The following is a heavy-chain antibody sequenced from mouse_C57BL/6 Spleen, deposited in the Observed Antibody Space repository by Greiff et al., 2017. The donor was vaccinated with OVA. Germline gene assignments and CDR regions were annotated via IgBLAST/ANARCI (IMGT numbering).Heavy chain of an antibody. CDR3: ARGAEDYQEDWFAY. CDR2: INPGSGGT. CDR1: GYAFTNYL. V-gene: IGHV1-54*01. D-gene: IGHD2-4*01. Sequence: QVQLKQSGAELVRPGTSVKVSCKASGYAFTNYLIEWVKQRPGQGLEWIGVINPGSGGTNYNEKFKGKATLTADKSSSTAYMQLSSLTSEDSAVYFCARGAEDYQEDWFAYWGQGTLVTVSA. J-gene: IGHJ3*01.